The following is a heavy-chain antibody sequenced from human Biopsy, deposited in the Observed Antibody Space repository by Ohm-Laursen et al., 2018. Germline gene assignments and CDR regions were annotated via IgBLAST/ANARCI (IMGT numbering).Heavy chain of an antibody. J-gene: IGHJ4*02. D-gene: IGHD2-15*01. Sequence: GTLSLTCTVSGDSISSSYRSWIRQAPGKGLEWIGFISNSGNTNYNPSLKSRVTISADTSKNQFSLKLGSVTVADTAVFYCARRGSGGRSFDYWGQGSLVTVSS. CDR2: ISNSGNT. CDR1: GDSISSSY. CDR3: ARRGSGGRSFDY. V-gene: IGHV4-59*08.